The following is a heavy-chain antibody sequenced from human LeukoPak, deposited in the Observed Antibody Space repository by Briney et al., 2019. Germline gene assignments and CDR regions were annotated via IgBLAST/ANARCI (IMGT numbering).Heavy chain of an antibody. CDR2: FYYSGST. D-gene: IGHD1-7*01. CDR1: GFTFSSYSMN. Sequence: GSLRLSCAASGFTFSSYSMNWVRQAPGKGLEWIGSFYYSGSTYYNPSLKSRVTISVDTSKNQFSLKLSSVTAADTAVYYCTRQGSLGTSGYDYWGQGTLVTVSS. CDR3: TRQGSLGTSGYDY. J-gene: IGHJ4*02. V-gene: IGHV4-39*01.